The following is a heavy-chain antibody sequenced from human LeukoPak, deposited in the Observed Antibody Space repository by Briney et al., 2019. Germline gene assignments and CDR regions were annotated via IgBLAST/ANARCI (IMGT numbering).Heavy chain of an antibody. J-gene: IGHJ4*02. CDR3: AKGRALEVVAAFNY. CDR2: VSGSGANT. V-gene: IGHV3-23*01. Sequence: GGSLRLSCAASGFTFSSYAMGWVRQAPGKGLEWVSAVSGSGANTYYADSVKGRFTISRDNSKNTLYLQMNSLRADDTAVYYCAKGRALEVVAAFNYWGQGTVVTVSS. D-gene: IGHD2-15*01. CDR1: GFTFSSYA.